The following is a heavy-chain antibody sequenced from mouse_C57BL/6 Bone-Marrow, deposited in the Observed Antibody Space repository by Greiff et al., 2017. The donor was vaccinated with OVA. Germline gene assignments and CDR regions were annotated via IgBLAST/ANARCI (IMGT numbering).Heavy chain of an antibody. D-gene: IGHD1-1*01. V-gene: IGHV1-82*01. CDR1: GYAFSSSW. CDR3: ARWGVGRDY. J-gene: IGHJ2*01. CDR2: IYPGDGDT. Sequence: VQLQQSGPELVKPGASVKISCKASGYAFSSSWMNWVKQRPGKGLEWIGRIYPGDGDTNYNGKFKGKATLTADKSSSTAYMQLSSLTSEDAAVYFCARWGVGRDYWGQGTTVTVSS.